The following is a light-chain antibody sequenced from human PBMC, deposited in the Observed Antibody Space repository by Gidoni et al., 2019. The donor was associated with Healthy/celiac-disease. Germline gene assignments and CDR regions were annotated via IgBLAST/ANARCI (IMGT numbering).Light chain of an antibody. CDR1: QSVLYSSNNKNY. Sequence: DIVMTQSPDSLAVSLGERATINCKSSQSVLYSSNNKNYLAGYQQKPGQPPKLLIYWASTRESGVPDRFSGSGSGTDFTLTISSLQAEDVAVYYCQQYYSTPTFGGGTKVEIK. J-gene: IGKJ4*01. CDR2: WAS. CDR3: QQYYSTPT. V-gene: IGKV4-1*01.